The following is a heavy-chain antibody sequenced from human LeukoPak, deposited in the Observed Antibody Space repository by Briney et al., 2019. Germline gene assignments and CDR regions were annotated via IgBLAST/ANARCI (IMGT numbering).Heavy chain of an antibody. CDR2: IIPILGIA. J-gene: IGHJ6*02. D-gene: IGHD4-17*01. CDR1: GGTFSSYA. CDR3: ARPMTTVTPSYYYYYGMDV. Sequence: SVKVSCKASGGTFSSYAVSWVRQAPGQGLEWMGRIIPILGIANYAQKFQGRVTITADKSTSTAYMELSSLRSEDTAVYYCARPMTTVTPSYYYYYGMDVSGQGTTVTVSS. V-gene: IGHV1-69*04.